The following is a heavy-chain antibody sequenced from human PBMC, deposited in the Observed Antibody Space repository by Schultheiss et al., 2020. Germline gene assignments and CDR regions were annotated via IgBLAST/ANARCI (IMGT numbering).Heavy chain of an antibody. CDR1: GFTFSSYE. V-gene: IGHV3-48*03. CDR2: ISSSGSTI. Sequence: GSLRLSCAASGFTFSSYEMNWVRQAPGKGLEWVSYISSSGSTIYYADSVKGRFTISRDNAKNSLYLQMNSLRAEDTAVYYCARGEDNWNDVPRLYYYGMDVWGQGTTVNVYS. D-gene: IGHD1-20*01. J-gene: IGHJ6*02. CDR3: ARGEDNWNDVPRLYYYGMDV.